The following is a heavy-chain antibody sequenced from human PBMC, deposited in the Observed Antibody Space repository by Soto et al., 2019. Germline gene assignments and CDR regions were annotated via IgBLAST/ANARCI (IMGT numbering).Heavy chain of an antibody. Sequence: TLSLTWTVSGDSLSSGGQYWSWIRQHPGKGLEWIGHIYDSVNTYYSPSLRSRVTISADMSKNQFSLNLRSVTAADTAVYYCARVDHRGYFAILTDYWGQGTLVSASS. J-gene: IGHJ4*02. CDR3: ARVDHRGYFAILTDY. D-gene: IGHD3-9*01. CDR1: GDSLSSGGQY. CDR2: IYDSVNT. V-gene: IGHV4-31*02.